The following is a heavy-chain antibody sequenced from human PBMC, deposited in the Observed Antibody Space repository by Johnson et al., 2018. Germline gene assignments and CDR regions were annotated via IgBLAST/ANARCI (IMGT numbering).Heavy chain of an antibody. CDR2: IWYDGSNK. CDR1: GFTFSSYC. J-gene: IGHJ3*02. Sequence: VQLVESGGGVVQPGRSLRLSCAASGFTFSSYCMHWVRQAPGKGLEWVAVIWYDGSNKYYADSVTGRFTISRDNSKKTLYLQMNSLRAEDTAVYYLARDQPPDSSGDAFDIWGEGTMVTVSS. D-gene: IGHD3-22*01. CDR3: ARDQPPDSSGDAFDI. V-gene: IGHV3-33*01.